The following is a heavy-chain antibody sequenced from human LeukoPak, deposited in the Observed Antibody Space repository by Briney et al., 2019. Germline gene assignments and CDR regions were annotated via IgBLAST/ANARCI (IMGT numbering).Heavy chain of an antibody. D-gene: IGHD1-26*01. J-gene: IGHJ4*02. Sequence: ASVKVSCKVSGYTLTELSMHWVRQAPGKGLEWMGGFDPEDGETIYAQKFQGRVTITADESTSTAYMELSSLRSEDTAVYYCALGVGATSRPSEYWGQGTLVTVSS. CDR2: FDPEDGET. CDR3: ALGVGATSRPSEY. CDR1: GYTLTELS. V-gene: IGHV1-24*01.